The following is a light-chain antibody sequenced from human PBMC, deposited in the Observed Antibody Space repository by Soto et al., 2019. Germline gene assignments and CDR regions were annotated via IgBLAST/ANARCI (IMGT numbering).Light chain of an antibody. CDR3: QHYSTVWA. J-gene: IGKJ1*01. CDR1: QSISDR. V-gene: IGKV1-5*01. CDR2: DAS. Sequence: DIQMTQSPSTLSASVGDTVTITCRASQSISDRLAWYQRKPGKTPKLLIFDASSLESGVPSRFSGSGSGTEFTLSISSVQPDHFATYYCQHYSTVWAFGQGTKVEI.